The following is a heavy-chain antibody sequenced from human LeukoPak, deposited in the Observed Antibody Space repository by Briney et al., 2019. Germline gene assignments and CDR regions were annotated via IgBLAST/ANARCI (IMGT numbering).Heavy chain of an antibody. V-gene: IGHV5-51*01. J-gene: IGHJ4*02. CDR1: GYSFTKYW. Sequence: GESLKISCKGSGYSFTKYWIAWVRQMPGKGLEWMGIIYPGASDTRYSPSFQGQVTISADKSISTAYLQWSSLKASDTAIYYCARHRGGATVTTDFDYWGQGTLVTVSS. D-gene: IGHD4-17*01. CDR2: IYPGASDT. CDR3: ARHRGGATVTTDFDY.